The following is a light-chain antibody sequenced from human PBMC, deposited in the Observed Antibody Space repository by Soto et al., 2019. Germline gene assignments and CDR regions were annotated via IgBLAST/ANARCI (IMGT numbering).Light chain of an antibody. V-gene: IGKV3-11*01. CDR1: QSVSSY. J-gene: IGKJ3*01. CDR3: QQRSNWPPRVT. CDR2: DAS. Sequence: EIVLTQSPATLSLSPGERDTLSCRASQSVSSYLACYQQKPGQAPRLLIYDASNRATGIPARFSGSGSGTDFTLTISSLEPEDFAVYYCQQRSNWPPRVTFGPGTKVDIK.